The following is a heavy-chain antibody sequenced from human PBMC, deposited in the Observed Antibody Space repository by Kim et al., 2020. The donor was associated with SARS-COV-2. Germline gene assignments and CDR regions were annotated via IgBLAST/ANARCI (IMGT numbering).Heavy chain of an antibody. CDR2: ISAYNGNT. Sequence: ASVKVSCKASGYTFTSYGISWVRQAPGQGLEWMGWISAYNGNTNYAQKLQGRVTMTTDTSTSTAYMELRSLRSDDTAVYYCARDLDRYYYDSSGETPFDYWGQGTLVTVSS. D-gene: IGHD3-22*01. V-gene: IGHV1-18*04. CDR3: ARDLDRYYYDSSGETPFDY. CDR1: GYTFTSYG. J-gene: IGHJ4*02.